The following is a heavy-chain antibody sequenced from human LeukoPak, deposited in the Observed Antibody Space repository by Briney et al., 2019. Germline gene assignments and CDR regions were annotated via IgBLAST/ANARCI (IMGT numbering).Heavy chain of an antibody. D-gene: IGHD5-12*01. CDR1: GVTFSSYA. CDR2: ISGSGGST. J-gene: IGHJ4*02. Sequence: GGSLRLCCAASGVTFSSYAMSWVRQAPGKGLEWVSAISGSGGSTYYAESVKGRFTISRDNSKNTLYLQMNSLRAEDTAVYYCSKVSSYSGYESFDYWVQGTLVTVSS. CDR3: SKVSSYSGYESFDY. V-gene: IGHV3-23*01.